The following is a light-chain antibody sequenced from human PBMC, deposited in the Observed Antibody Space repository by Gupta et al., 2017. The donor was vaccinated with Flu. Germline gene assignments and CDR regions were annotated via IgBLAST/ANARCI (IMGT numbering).Light chain of an antibody. CDR1: AFPKKY. Sequence: SLQLTQPPSVSVSPGQTARITCSGDAFPKKYAYWYQLKSGQAPQLVIYEDFKRPSGIPQRFSASNSVTAATFPTXGXPVEEEXDYYCSYADTSGHSRVFGGGTTLTVL. J-gene: IGLJ3*02. CDR3: SYADTSGHSRV. V-gene: IGLV3-10*01. CDR2: EDF.